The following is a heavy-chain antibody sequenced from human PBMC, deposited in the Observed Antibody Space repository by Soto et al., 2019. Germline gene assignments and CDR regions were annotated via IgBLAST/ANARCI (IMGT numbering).Heavy chain of an antibody. CDR1: GFTFSSYG. CDR2: ISYDGSNK. J-gene: IGHJ4*02. D-gene: IGHD3-10*01. CDR3: AKDQMGVWFGENPFDY. V-gene: IGHV3-30*18. Sequence: QVQLVESGGGVVQPGRSLRLSCAASGFTFSSYGMHWVRQAPGKGLEWVAVISYDGSNKYYADSVKGRFTISRDNSKNTLYLQMNRLRAEATAVYYCAKDQMGVWFGENPFDYWGQGTLVTVSS.